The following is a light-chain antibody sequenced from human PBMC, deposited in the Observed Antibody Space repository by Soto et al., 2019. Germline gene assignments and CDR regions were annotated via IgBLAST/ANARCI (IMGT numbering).Light chain of an antibody. Sequence: QSALTQPPSASGSPGRSVTISCTGTSSDAGGHNDVSWYQQHPGKAPKLMIYEVTKRPSGVPDRFSGSKSGNTASLTVSGLQAADEADYYCSSYAGSNRVIFGGGTKLTVL. CDR2: EVT. V-gene: IGLV2-8*01. CDR3: SSYAGSNRVI. CDR1: SSDAGGHND. J-gene: IGLJ2*01.